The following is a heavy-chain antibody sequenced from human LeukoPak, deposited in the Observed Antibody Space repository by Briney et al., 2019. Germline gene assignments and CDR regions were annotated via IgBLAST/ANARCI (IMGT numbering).Heavy chain of an antibody. CDR1: GGSFSGYY. D-gene: IGHD3-3*01. Sequence: SETLSLTCAVYGGSFSGYYWSWIRQPPGKGLEWIGEINHSGSTNYNPSLKSRVTISVDTSKNQFSLKLSSVTAADTAVYYCARSFFGVGYYNWFDPWGQGTLVTVSS. V-gene: IGHV4-34*01. CDR2: INHSGST. J-gene: IGHJ5*02. CDR3: ARSFFGVGYYNWFDP.